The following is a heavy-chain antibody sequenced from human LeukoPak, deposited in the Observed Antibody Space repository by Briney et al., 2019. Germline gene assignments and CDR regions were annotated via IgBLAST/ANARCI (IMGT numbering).Heavy chain of an antibody. J-gene: IGHJ4*02. D-gene: IGHD6-6*01. CDR1: GGSISSLY. CDR3: ARHRAYISSSPFDY. Sequence: SETLSLTCSVSGGSISSLYWSWIRQPPGKGPEWIGYIYYTGSTNYNPSLKSRVTMFVDMSKNQFSLRLSSVTAADTAVYYCARHRAYISSSPFDYWGQGTLVTVSS. CDR2: IYYTGST. V-gene: IGHV4-59*08.